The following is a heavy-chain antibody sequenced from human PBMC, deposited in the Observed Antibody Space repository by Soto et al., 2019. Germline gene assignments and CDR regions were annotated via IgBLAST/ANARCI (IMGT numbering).Heavy chain of an antibody. Sequence: QVQLQESGPGLVKPSETLSLXCTVSGGSISSYYWSWIRQPPGKGLEWIGYIYYSGSTNYNPSLKSRVTISVDTSKNQFSLKLSSVTAADTAVYYCASTSVGAKKYYFDYWGQGTLVTVSS. D-gene: IGHD1-26*01. CDR1: GGSISSYY. CDR2: IYYSGST. J-gene: IGHJ4*02. V-gene: IGHV4-59*01. CDR3: ASTSVGAKKYYFDY.